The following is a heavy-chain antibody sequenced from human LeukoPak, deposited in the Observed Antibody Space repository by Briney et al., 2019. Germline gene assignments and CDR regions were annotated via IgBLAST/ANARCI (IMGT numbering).Heavy chain of an antibody. CDR1: GGSISSGGYS. Sequence: SQTLSLTCAVSGGSISSGGYSWSWIRQPPGTGLEWIGYIYHSGSTYYNPSLKSRVTISVDRSKNQFSLKLSSVTAADTAVYYCARYSSGWHDAFDIWGQGTMVTVSS. J-gene: IGHJ3*02. V-gene: IGHV4-30-2*01. CDR2: IYHSGST. CDR3: ARYSSGWHDAFDI. D-gene: IGHD6-19*01.